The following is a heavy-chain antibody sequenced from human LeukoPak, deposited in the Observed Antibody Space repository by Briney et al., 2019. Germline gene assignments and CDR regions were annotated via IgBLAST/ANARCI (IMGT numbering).Heavy chain of an antibody. J-gene: IGHJ3*02. Sequence: GASVKVSCKASGYTFTSYAMHWVRQAPGQRLERMGWINAGNGNTKYSQKFQGRVTITRDTSASTAYMELSSLRSEDTAVYYCARNKLRDGAFDIWGQGTMVTVSS. CDR2: INAGNGNT. D-gene: IGHD3-10*01. CDR1: GYTFTSYA. CDR3: ARNKLRDGAFDI. V-gene: IGHV1-3*01.